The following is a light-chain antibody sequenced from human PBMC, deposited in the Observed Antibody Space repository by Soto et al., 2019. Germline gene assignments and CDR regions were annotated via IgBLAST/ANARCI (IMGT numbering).Light chain of an antibody. J-gene: IGLJ2*01. CDR3: NSYACGNNLI. CDR2: DVS. CDR1: NDDVGSYNR. Sequence: QSALTQPPSVSGSPGQSVTITCTVTNDDVGSYNRVSWYQQPPGAAPKLMIYDVSFRPSWVPHRFSASRSGNTASLTISGLQAEDEADYYCNSYACGNNLIFGGGTKLTVL. V-gene: IGLV2-18*02.